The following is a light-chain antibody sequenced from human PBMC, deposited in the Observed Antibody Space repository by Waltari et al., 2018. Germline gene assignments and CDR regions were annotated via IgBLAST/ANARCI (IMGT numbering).Light chain of an antibody. J-gene: IGKJ1*01. Sequence: IVLTQSPGTLSLSPGAGATLSCRASQSVSRALAWYQQNPGQAPRLLIYGASNRATGIPDRFSGSGSGTDFSLIISRLEPEDFAVYYCQHYVSLPVTFGQGTKVEIK. CDR2: GAS. V-gene: IGKV3-20*01. CDR1: QSVSRA. CDR3: QHYVSLPVT.